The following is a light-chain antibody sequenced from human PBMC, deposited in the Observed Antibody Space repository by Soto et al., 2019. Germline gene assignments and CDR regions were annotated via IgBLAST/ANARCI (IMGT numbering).Light chain of an antibody. CDR2: DAS. Sequence: EIVLTQSPATLSLSPGERATLSCRASQSVSTYLAWYQHKPGQAPRLLIYDASNRATGIPARFSGSGSETDFTLTISSLEPEDFAVYYCQQRSNWPPMYTFGQGTK. V-gene: IGKV3-11*01. CDR3: QQRSNWPPMYT. J-gene: IGKJ2*01. CDR1: QSVSTY.